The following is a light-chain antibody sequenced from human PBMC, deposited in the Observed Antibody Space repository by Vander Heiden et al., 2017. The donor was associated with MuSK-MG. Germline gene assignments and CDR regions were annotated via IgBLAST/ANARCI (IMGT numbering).Light chain of an antibody. CDR2: AAS. Sequence: DIQMTQSPSSLSASVGDSVTITCWASQSINSYLNWYQQKPGKAPKLLIYAASSLQSGVPSRFSGSGSGTDFTLTISRLQPEDFATYYCQQSNSTPLTFGGGTKVEIK. CDR1: QSINSY. V-gene: IGKV1-39*01. CDR3: QQSNSTPLT. J-gene: IGKJ4*01.